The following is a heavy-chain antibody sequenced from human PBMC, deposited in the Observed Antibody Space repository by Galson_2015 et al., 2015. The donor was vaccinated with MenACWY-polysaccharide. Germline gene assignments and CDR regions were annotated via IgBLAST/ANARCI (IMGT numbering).Heavy chain of an antibody. CDR3: ARERATVIADSNGMDV. CDR2: ITGSSDTI. D-gene: IGHD2-21*01. CDR1: GFDFTRYS. J-gene: IGHJ6*02. Sequence: SLRLSCAASGFDFTRYSMNWVRQAPGKGLGWLSYITGSSDTIYYADSVKGRFTISRDNAQNSLVLQLRSLTVEDTAVYYCARERATVIADSNGMDVWGQGTAVTVSS. V-gene: IGHV3-48*01.